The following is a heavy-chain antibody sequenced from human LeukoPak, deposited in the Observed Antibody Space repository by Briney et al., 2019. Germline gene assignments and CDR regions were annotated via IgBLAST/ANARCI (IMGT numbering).Heavy chain of an antibody. CDR1: GFTFSSYG. CDR3: ARKNYYDISGYYPLDC. J-gene: IGHJ4*02. Sequence: GGSLRLSCAASGFTFSSYGMHWVRQAPGKGLEWVAVISYDGSKKYYADSVKGRFAISRDNSKNTLYLQMNSLRAEDTAVYYCARKNYYDISGYYPLDCWGQGTLVTVSS. D-gene: IGHD3-22*01. CDR2: ISYDGSKK. V-gene: IGHV3-30*03.